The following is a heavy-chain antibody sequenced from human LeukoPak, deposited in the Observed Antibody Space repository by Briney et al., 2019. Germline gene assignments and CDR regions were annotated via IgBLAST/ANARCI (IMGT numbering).Heavy chain of an antibody. CDR2: IWYDGSDK. D-gene: IGHD6-6*01. Sequence: TGRSLRLSCAASGFIFSSYVMHWVRQAPGKGLEWVAVIWYDGSDKYYADSVKGRFTISRDNSKNTLYLQMNSLRAEDTAVYNCARDRIAARPVYYYDMDVWGQGTTVIVSS. CDR3: ARDRIAARPVYYYDMDV. V-gene: IGHV3-33*01. CDR1: GFIFSSYV. J-gene: IGHJ6*02.